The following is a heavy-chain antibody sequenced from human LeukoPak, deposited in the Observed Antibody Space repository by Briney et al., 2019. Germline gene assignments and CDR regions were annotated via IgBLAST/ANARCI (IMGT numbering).Heavy chain of an antibody. V-gene: IGHV4-39*01. D-gene: IGHD6-25*01. CDR1: GGSISSSSYY. CDR3: ARLGPDPGYSSG. Sequence: SETLSLTCTVSGGSISSSSYYWAWIRQPPGKGLEWSGSIYYSGSTYYNPSLKSRVTISVDTSKNQFSLKLSSVTAADTAVYYCARLGPDPGYSSGWGQGTLVTVSS. J-gene: IGHJ4*02. CDR2: IYYSGST.